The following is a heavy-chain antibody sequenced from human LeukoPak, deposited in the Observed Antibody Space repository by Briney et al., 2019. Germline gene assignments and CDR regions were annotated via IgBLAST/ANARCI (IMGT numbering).Heavy chain of an antibody. CDR3: ANGYGPRFDY. Sequence: PGGSLRLSCAASGFTFNNYATSWVRQAPGKGLEWVSSISGSGGSTYYADSVKGRFTISRDNSKNTLYLRMNSLRAEDTAVYYCANGYGPRFDYWGQGTLVTVSS. CDR2: ISGSGGST. CDR1: GFTFNNYA. V-gene: IGHV3-23*01. D-gene: IGHD4-17*01. J-gene: IGHJ4*02.